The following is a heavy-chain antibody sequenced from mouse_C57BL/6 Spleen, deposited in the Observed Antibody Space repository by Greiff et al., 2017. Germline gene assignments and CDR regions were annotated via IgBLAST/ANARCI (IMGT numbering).Heavy chain of an antibody. J-gene: IGHJ1*03. V-gene: IGHV5-6*01. D-gene: IGHD1-1*01. CDR2: ISSWGSYT. Sequence: EVHLVESGGDLVKPGGSLKLSCAASGFTFSSYGMSWVRQTPDKRLEWVATISSWGSYTYYPDSVKGRFTISRDNAKNTLYLQMSSLKSEDTAMYYCARSPFITTVVAPYWYFDVWGTGTTVTVSS. CDR3: ARSPFITTVVAPYWYFDV. CDR1: GFTFSSYG.